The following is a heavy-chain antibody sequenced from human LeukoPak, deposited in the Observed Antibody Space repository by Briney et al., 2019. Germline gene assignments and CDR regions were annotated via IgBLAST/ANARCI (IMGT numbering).Heavy chain of an antibody. CDR2: INHSGST. Sequence: SETLSLTCAVYGGSFSGYYWSWIRQPPGKGLEWIGEINHSGSTNYNPSLKSRVTISVDTSKNQFSLKLSSVTAADTAVYYCARGRGDGYNYWYFDYWGQGTLVTVSS. V-gene: IGHV4-34*01. J-gene: IGHJ4*02. CDR1: GGSFSGYY. D-gene: IGHD5-24*01. CDR3: ARGRGDGYNYWYFDY.